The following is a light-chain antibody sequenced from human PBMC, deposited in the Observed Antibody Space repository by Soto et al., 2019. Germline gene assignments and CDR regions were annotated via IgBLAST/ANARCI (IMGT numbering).Light chain of an antibody. CDR1: GSDVGGYNY. Sequence: QSALTQPASVSGSFGQSITISCTGTGSDVGGYNYVSWYQQHPGKAPKVMIYEVSIRPSGVSTRSSGSKSGNTASLSISGLQAEDEAEYYCSSYRSTNTVVFGGGTQLTVL. V-gene: IGLV2-14*01. CDR3: SSYRSTNTVV. CDR2: EVS. J-gene: IGLJ3*02.